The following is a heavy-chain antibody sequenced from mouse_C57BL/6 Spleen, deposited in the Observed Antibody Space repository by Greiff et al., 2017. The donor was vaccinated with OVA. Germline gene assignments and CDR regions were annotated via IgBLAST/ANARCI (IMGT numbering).Heavy chain of an antibody. CDR3: ARSKFIVVGTTVVAPDWYFDV. J-gene: IGHJ1*03. D-gene: IGHD1-1*01. V-gene: IGHV1-7*01. CDR2: INPSSGYT. CDR1: GYTFTSYW. Sequence: QVQLQQSGAELAKPGASVKLSCKASGYTFTSYWMHWVKQRPGQGLEWIVYINPSSGYTKYNQKFKDKATLTADKSSRTAYMQLSSLTSEDSAVYYCARSKFIVVGTTVVAPDWYFDVWGTGATVTVSS.